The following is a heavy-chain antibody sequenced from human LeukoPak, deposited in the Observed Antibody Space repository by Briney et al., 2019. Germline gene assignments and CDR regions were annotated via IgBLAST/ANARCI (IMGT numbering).Heavy chain of an antibody. CDR2: IYYSGST. D-gene: IGHD3-16*01. J-gene: IGHJ1*01. Sequence: SETLSLTCTVSGGSISSSSYYWGWIRQPPGKGLEWIGSIYYSGSTYYNPSLKSRVTISVDTSKNQFSLKLSSVTAADTAVYFCARGGKEMPPEYFQRWGQGTLVTVSS. CDR3: ARGGKEMPPEYFQR. CDR1: GGSISSSSYY. V-gene: IGHV4-39*01.